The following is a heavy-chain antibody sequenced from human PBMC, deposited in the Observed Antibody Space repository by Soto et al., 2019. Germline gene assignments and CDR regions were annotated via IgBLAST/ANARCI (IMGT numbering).Heavy chain of an antibody. V-gene: IGHV1-69*06. J-gene: IGHJ4*02. CDR1: GGTFSSYA. D-gene: IGHD2-2*01. CDR3: AREGLRWADREYHFDY. CDR2: IIPSFGTA. Sequence: GASVKVSCKASGGTFSSYAISWVRQAPGQGLEWMGGIIPSFGTANYAQKFQGRVTITADKSTSTAYMELSSLRSEDTAVYYCAREGLRWADREYHFDYSGQGSLVTVSS.